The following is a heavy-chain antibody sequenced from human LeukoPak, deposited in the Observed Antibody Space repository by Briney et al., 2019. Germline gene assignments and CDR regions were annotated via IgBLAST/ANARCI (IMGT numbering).Heavy chain of an antibody. CDR2: ISYDGSNK. D-gene: IGHD6-13*01. J-gene: IGHJ4*02. V-gene: IGHV3-30-3*02. CDR1: GFTFSSYA. CDR3: AKLGGPSRWNFDY. Sequence: GGSLRLSCAASGFTFSSYAMHWVRQAPGKGLEWVAVISYDGSNKYYADSVKGRFTISRDNSKNTLYLQMNSLRAEDTAVYYCAKLGGPSRWNFDYWGQGTLVTVSS.